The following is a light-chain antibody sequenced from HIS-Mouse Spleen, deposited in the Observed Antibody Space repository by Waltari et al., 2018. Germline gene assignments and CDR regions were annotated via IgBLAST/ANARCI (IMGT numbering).Light chain of an antibody. V-gene: IGLV2-14*03. CDR1: SSDVGGYNY. Sequence: QSVLTQPASVSGSPGQSITISCTGTSSDVGGYNYLSWYQQHPGKAPKLMIYDVSNRPSGVSNRFSGSKSGNTASLTISGLQAGDEADYYCSSYTSSSTLFGGGTKLTVL. J-gene: IGLJ3*02. CDR3: SSYTSSSTL. CDR2: DVS.